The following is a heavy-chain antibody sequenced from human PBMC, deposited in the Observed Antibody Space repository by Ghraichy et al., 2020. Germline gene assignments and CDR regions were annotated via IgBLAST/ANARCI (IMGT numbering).Heavy chain of an antibody. CDR2: IHGTGSGT. CDR3: AKDRDYYDSSGYYFNAFDI. D-gene: IGHD3-22*01. J-gene: IGHJ3*02. Sequence: GGSLRLSCAASGFTISTFSNYAMSWVRQAPGKGLEWVSTIHGTGSGTYSTDSVKGRFTISRDSSKNTLYLQMNSLRAEDTAVYYCAKDRDYYDSSGYYFNAFDIWGQGTMVTVSS. V-gene: IGHV3-23*01. CDR1: GFTISTFSNYA.